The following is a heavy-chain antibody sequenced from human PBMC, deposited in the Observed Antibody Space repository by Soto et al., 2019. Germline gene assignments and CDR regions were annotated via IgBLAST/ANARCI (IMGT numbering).Heavy chain of an antibody. D-gene: IGHD3-22*01. V-gene: IGHV1-18*04. Sequence: SVKVSCKASGYTFTSYGISWVRQAPGQGLEWMGWISAYNGNTNYAQKLQGRVTMTTDTSTSTAYMELRSLRSDDTAVYYCARDRGYYYDSSGSSGYWGQGTLVTVSS. CDR1: GYTFTSYG. J-gene: IGHJ4*02. CDR3: ARDRGYYYDSSGSSGY. CDR2: ISAYNGNT.